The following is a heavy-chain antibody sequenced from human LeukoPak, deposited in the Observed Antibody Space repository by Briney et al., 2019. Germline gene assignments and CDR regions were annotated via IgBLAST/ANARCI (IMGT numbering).Heavy chain of an antibody. CDR2: INHSGST. CDR1: GGSFSDYY. CDR3: AGSSFVVVVAAKAFDY. V-gene: IGHV4-34*01. D-gene: IGHD2-15*01. Sequence: PSETLSLTCAVYGGSFSDYYWSWIRQPPGKGLEWIGEINHSGSTNYNPSLKSRVTISVDTSKNQFSLKLSSVTAADTAVYYCAGSSFVVVVAAKAFDYWGQGTLVTVSS. J-gene: IGHJ4*02.